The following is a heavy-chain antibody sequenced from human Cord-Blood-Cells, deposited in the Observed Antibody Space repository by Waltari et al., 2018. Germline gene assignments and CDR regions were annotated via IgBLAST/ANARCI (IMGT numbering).Heavy chain of an antibody. Sequence: QVQLVQSGAEVKKPGASVKVSCKASGYPGTRHAMHWLGHAPGQRLEWMGWINAGNGNTKYSQKFQGRVTITRDTSASTAYMELSSLRSEDTAVYYCARGSSLYYYGSGSYFNLDYYGMDVWGQGTTVTVSS. CDR3: ARGSSLYYYGSGSYFNLDYYGMDV. CDR1: GYPGTRHA. J-gene: IGHJ6*02. V-gene: IGHV1-3*01. CDR2: INAGNGNT. D-gene: IGHD3-10*01.